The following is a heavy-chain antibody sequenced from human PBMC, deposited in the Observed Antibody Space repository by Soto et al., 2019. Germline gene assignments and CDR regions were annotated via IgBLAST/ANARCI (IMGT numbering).Heavy chain of an antibody. V-gene: IGHV1-18*01. D-gene: IGHD6-13*01. CDR2: ISGYNNNK. CDR3: ARVGAIAPAEGDY. CDR1: GYTFTSSG. J-gene: IGHJ4*02. Sequence: QIQLVQSGTEVREPGASVKVSCPASGYTFTSSGIIWVRQAPGQGLELMGWISGYNNNKNYAQKYQARVTMTTDTSTRTAYMEPRNLRSDDTAGYYCARVGAIAPAEGDYWGQGTLVTVSS.